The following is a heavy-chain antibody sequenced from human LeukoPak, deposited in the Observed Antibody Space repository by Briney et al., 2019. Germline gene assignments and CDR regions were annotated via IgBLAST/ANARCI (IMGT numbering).Heavy chain of an antibody. CDR2: INSDGINT. Sequence: PGGSLRLSWAASGFTFSNYWVHWVRQAPGEGLVWVSRINSDGINTSYADSVKGRFTISRDNAKNSLYLQMNSLRAEDTAVYYCARDRSFTMIRGVIDYWGQGTLVTVSS. J-gene: IGHJ4*02. D-gene: IGHD3-10*01. V-gene: IGHV3-74*01. CDR3: ARDRSFTMIRGVIDY. CDR1: GFTFSNYW.